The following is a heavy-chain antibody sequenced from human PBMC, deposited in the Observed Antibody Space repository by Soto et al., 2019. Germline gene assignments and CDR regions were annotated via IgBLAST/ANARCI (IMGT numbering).Heavy chain of an antibody. Sequence: ASVKVSCKASGYSFTIYGITWVRQAPGQGLEWMGWVSTYDGNTNYAQNFQGRVSMARDTSTSTAYMELRSLRSDDTAVYYCARDRGRSCIGGICPFDYWGQGTLVTVSS. CDR3: ARDRGRSCIGGICPFDY. J-gene: IGHJ4*02. CDR1: GYSFTIYG. D-gene: IGHD2-15*01. CDR2: VSTYDGNT. V-gene: IGHV1-18*01.